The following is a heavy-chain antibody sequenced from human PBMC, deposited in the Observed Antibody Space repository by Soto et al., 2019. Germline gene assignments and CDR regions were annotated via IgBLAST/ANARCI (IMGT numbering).Heavy chain of an antibody. V-gene: IGHV5-10-1*01. Sequence: GASLKISCKGSGYSFTSYWISWVRQMPGKGLEWMGRIDPSDSYTNYSPSFQGHVTISADKSISTAYLQWSRMTASDTGMYYCAPLGGYDDFDIWGQGTMVTVSS. CDR2: IDPSDSYT. CDR1: GYSFTSYW. CDR3: APLGGYDDFDI. J-gene: IGHJ3*02. D-gene: IGHD2-15*01.